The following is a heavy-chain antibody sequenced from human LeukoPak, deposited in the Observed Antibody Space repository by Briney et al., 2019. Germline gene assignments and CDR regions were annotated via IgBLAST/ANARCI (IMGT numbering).Heavy chain of an antibody. V-gene: IGHV4-34*01. J-gene: IGHJ5*02. CDR1: GGCFSGYY. D-gene: IGHD2-2*01. Sequence: PSETLSLTCAVYGGCFSGYYWSWIRQPPGKGLEWIGEINHSGSTNYNPSLKSRVTISVDTSKNQFSLKLSSVTAADTAVYYCARFSKPQPNWFDPWGQGTLVTVSS. CDR2: INHSGST. CDR3: ARFSKPQPNWFDP.